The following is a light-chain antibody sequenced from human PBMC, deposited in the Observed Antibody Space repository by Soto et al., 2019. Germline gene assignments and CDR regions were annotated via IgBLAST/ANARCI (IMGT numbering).Light chain of an antibody. CDR2: GVT. V-gene: IGLV2-14*01. Sequence: QSALTQPASVSGSPGQSITISCTGSGSDIGAYNYVSWYQQHPGKAPKLLIHGVTRRPSGVSSRFSASKSAYTASLTISGLQAEDEANYYCSSFTTSYFYVFGRGTKVTVL. J-gene: IGLJ1*01. CDR3: SSFTTSYFYV. CDR1: GSDIGAYNY.